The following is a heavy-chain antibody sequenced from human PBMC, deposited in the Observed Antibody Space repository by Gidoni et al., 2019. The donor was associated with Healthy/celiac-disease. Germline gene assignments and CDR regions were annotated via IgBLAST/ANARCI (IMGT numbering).Heavy chain of an antibody. CDR2: ISYDGSNK. D-gene: IGHD2-15*01. Sequence: QVQLVESGGGVVQPGRSLRLSCAASGFTFSSYAMHWVRQAPGKGLEWVAVISYDGSNKYYADSVKGRFTISRDNSKNTLYLQMNSLRAEDTAVYYCARVWGDCSGGSCYLGYGMDVWGQGTTVTVSS. CDR3: ARVWGDCSGGSCYLGYGMDV. CDR1: GFTFSSYA. V-gene: IGHV3-30-3*01. J-gene: IGHJ6*02.